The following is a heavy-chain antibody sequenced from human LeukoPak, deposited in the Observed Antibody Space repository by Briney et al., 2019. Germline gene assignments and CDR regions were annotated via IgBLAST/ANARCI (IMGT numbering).Heavy chain of an antibody. CDR3: ARVLGAYYYYGIEV. Sequence: PGGSLRLSCAASGCTFSSYSMSWVRQAPGKGLEWVSSISSSSSNIYYPDSVKGRFTISRDNAKNSLLLQMTSLSAETTAVYCCARVLGAYYYYGIEVWGRGTTVSVSS. J-gene: IGHJ6*02. D-gene: IGHD1-26*01. V-gene: IGHV3-21*01. CDR1: GCTFSSYS. CDR2: ISSSSSNI.